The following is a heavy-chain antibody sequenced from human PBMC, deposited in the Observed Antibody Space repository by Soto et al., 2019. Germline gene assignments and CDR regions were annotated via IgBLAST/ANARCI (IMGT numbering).Heavy chain of an antibody. Sequence: ESGGGLVKPGGSLRLSCAASGFSFNKAWMNWVRQAPGKGLEWVGRNKNKPDGGTVDYAAPVNGRFTISRDDSKNTLYLQMDSLQTEDTAVYYCATGLVAYCSSNSCYDFDYWGQGTLVTVSS. V-gene: IGHV3-15*01. J-gene: IGHJ4*02. CDR2: NKNKPDGGTV. CDR1: GFSFNKAW. D-gene: IGHD2-2*01. CDR3: ATGLVAYCSSNSCYDFDY.